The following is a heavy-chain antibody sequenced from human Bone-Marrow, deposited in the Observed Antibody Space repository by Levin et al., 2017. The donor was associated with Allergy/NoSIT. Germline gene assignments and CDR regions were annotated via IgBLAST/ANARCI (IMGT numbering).Heavy chain of an antibody. CDR1: GFTFRTSA. J-gene: IGHJ4*02. CDR2: ISIGGGTT. CDR3: AKIQWLVRDFDY. D-gene: IGHD6-19*01. Sequence: AGGSLRLSCAASGFTFRTSAMNWVRQAPGKGLEWVSSISIGGGTTHYADSVKGRFTISRDDSKNTLYLQMNNLRADDTAKYYCAKIQWLVRDFDYWGQGTLVTVSS. V-gene: IGHV3-23*01.